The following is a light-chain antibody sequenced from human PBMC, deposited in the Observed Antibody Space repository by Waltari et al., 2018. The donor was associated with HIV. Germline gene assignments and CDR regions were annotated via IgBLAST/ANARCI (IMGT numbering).Light chain of an antibody. Sequence: EIVLTQSPGTLSLSPGERAILSCRASQSVSSYLAWYQQRPGQAPRLLIYAASTRATGIPDRFSGSGSRTDFTLTITRLQPEDFAVYYCQQYSTSLYTFGQGTKLE. CDR1: QSVSSY. CDR3: QQYSTSLYT. V-gene: IGKV3-20*01. J-gene: IGKJ2*01. CDR2: AAS.